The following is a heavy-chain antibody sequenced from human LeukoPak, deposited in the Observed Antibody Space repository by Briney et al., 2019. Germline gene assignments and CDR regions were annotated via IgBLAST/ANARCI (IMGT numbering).Heavy chain of an antibody. CDR1: GYTFTSYD. Sequence: ASVKVSCKASGYTFTSYDINWVRQATGQGLEWMGWMNPNSGNTVYAQKFQGRVTMTRNTSISTVYMDLGSLRSEDTAVYYCARGGRYYDTSGYFYVDYWGQGTLVTVSS. D-gene: IGHD3-22*01. CDR3: ARGGRYYDTSGYFYVDY. J-gene: IGHJ4*02. CDR2: MNPNSGNT. V-gene: IGHV1-8*01.